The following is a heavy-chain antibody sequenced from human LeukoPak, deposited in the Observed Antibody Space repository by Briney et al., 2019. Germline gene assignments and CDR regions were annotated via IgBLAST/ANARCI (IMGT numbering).Heavy chain of an antibody. CDR2: IYYSGST. V-gene: IGHV4-61*01. CDR3: AKARVKVSYAFDI. D-gene: IGHD5/OR15-5a*01. J-gene: IGHJ3*02. Sequence: SETLSLTCTVSGCSVSSGSYYWSWIRQPPGKGLEWIGYIYYSGSTNYNPSLKSRFTISVDKSKNQFSLKLSSVTAADTAVYYCAKARVKVSYAFDIWGQGTMVTVSS. CDR1: GCSVSSGSYY.